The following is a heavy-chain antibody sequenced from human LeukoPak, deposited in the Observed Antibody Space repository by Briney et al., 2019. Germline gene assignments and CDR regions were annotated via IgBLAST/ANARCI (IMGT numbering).Heavy chain of an antibody. Sequence: SQTLSLTCAISGDSVSSNSAAWNWIRQSPSRGLEWLGSTYYRSKWYNDYAVSVKSRITINPDSSKNQFSLQLNSVTPEDTAVYYCARERVLYSSSSLFADHWGQGTLVTVSS. CDR2: TYYRSKWYN. CDR1: GDSVSSNSAA. V-gene: IGHV6-1*01. J-gene: IGHJ5*02. D-gene: IGHD6-6*01. CDR3: ARERVLYSSSSLFADH.